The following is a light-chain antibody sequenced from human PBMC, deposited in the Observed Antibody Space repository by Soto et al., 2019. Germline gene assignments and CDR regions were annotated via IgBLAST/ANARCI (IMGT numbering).Light chain of an antibody. CDR1: QSVSSY. J-gene: IGKJ1*01. CDR2: GAS. Sequence: VLTQSPATLSLSPGERATLSCRASQSVSSYLAWYQQKPGQAPRLLIYGASSRAAGIPDRFSGSGSGTDFTLSISRLEPEDFAVYYCQQYGRSSRTFGQGTKVDIK. V-gene: IGKV3-20*01. CDR3: QQYGRSSRT.